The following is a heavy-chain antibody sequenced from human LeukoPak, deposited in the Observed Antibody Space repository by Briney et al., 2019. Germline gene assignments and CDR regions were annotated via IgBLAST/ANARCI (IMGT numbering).Heavy chain of an antibody. D-gene: IGHD3-10*01. Sequence: GGSLRLSCAASGFTFSSYVMNWVRQAPGKGLEWVSVISGGGGSTYYADSVKGRFTISRDNSKNTLYLQMNSLRAEDTAVYYCARVGGRTMVRGAYYFDYWGQGTLVTVSS. J-gene: IGHJ4*02. V-gene: IGHV3-23*01. CDR1: GFTFSSYV. CDR2: ISGGGGST. CDR3: ARVGGRTMVRGAYYFDY.